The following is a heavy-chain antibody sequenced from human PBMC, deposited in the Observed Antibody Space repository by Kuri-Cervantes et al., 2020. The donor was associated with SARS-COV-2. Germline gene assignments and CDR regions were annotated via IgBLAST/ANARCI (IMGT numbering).Heavy chain of an antibody. CDR1: GGTIISSSYY. CDR3: ARRVPPWYDFWSCYYGMDV. Sequence: SETLCLTCTASGGTIISSSYYWGWLRQPPGKGLEWIASIYYSGSTYYNPSLKSRVTISVDTSKNQFSLKLSSVTAADTAVYYCARRVPPWYDFWSCYYGMDVWGQGTTVTVSS. J-gene: IGHJ6*02. D-gene: IGHD3-3*01. V-gene: IGHV4-39*01. CDR2: IYYSGST.